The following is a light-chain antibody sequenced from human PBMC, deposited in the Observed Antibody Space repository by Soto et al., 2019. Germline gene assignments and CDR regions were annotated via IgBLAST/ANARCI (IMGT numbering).Light chain of an antibody. CDR3: ATWDDSLSGVV. Sequence: QPVLTQPHSASGTPGQRVTISCSGRTSNIGSNYVFWYRHLPGTAPQLLIYGNYQRPSGVPDRFSGSKSGNSASLAISGLRSEDEADYYCATWDDSLSGVVFCGGTELTVL. CDR2: GNY. J-gene: IGLJ2*01. CDR1: TSNIGSNY. V-gene: IGLV1-47*02.